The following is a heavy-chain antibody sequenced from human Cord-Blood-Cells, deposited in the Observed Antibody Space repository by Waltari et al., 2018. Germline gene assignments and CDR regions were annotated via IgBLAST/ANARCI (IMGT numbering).Heavy chain of an antibody. V-gene: IGHV5-51*01. Sequence: EVQLVQSGAEVKKPGESLKISGKGSGYSFTSYSIVWVRQMPGKGLEWMGIIYPGDSDTRYSPSFQGQVTISADKSISTAYLQWSSLKASDTAMYYCARPGGVTGERVWYFDLWGRGTLVTVSS. CDR3: ARPGGVTGERVWYFDL. CDR2: IYPGDSDT. D-gene: IGHD7-27*01. J-gene: IGHJ2*01. CDR1: GYSFTSYS.